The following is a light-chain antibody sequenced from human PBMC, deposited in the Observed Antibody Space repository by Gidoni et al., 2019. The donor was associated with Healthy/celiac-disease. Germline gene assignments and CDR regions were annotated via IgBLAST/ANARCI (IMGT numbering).Light chain of an antibody. CDR2: KDS. CDR1: ALPKQY. J-gene: IGLJ3*02. Sequence: SSELTQPPSVSVSPGQTARITCSGDALPKQYAYWYQQKPGQAPVLVIYKDSERLSGIPERFSGSSSGTTVTLTISGVQAEDEADYYCQSADSSGTWVFGGGTKLTVL. CDR3: QSADSSGTWV. V-gene: IGLV3-25*03.